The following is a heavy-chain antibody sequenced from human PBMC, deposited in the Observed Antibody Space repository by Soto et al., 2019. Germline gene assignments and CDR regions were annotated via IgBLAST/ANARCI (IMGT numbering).Heavy chain of an antibody. J-gene: IGHJ4*02. D-gene: IGHD3-3*01. CDR1: G. CDR3: ARGNYDFCSGLDY. CDR2: IWYDGSNK. Sequence: GVHRIRKATGKGLEWVAVIWYDGSNKWYADSVKGRFTISRDNSKNTLYLQMNSLRAEDTAVYFCARGNYDFCSGLDYWGQGALVTGSS. V-gene: IGHV3-33*01.